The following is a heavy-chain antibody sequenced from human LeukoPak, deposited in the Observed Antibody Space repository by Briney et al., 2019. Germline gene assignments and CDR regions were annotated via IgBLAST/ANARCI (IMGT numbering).Heavy chain of an antibody. Sequence: ASVKVSCKASGYTFTSYYMHWVRQAPGQGLEWMGIINPSGGSTSYAQKFQGRVTMTRDTSTSTVYMELSSLRSEDTAVYYCARGMDPGGIQLWLRAGNYYYGMDVWGQGTTVTVSS. J-gene: IGHJ6*02. CDR2: INPSGGST. D-gene: IGHD5-18*01. V-gene: IGHV1-46*01. CDR3: ARGMDPGGIQLWLRAGNYYYGMDV. CDR1: GYTFTSYY.